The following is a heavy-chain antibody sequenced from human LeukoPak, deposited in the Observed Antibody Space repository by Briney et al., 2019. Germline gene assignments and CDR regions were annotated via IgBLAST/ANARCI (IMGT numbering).Heavy chain of an antibody. V-gene: IGHV3-48*04. CDR3: ASDAPMIRGMFLFDP. CDR1: GFTFSSYS. D-gene: IGHD3-10*01. Sequence: PGGSLRLSCAASGFTFSSYSMNWVRQAPGKGLEWVSYISSSSSTIYYADSVKGRFTISRDNAKNSLYLQMNSLRAEDTAVYYCASDAPMIRGMFLFDPWGQGTLVTVSS. J-gene: IGHJ5*02. CDR2: ISSSSSTI.